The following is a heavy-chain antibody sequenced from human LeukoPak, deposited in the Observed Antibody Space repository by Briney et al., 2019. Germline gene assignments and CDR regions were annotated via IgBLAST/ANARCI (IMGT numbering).Heavy chain of an antibody. D-gene: IGHD4/OR15-4a*01. Sequence: TGGSLRLSCAASGFTFSTSGLHWVRQAPDQGLGWVSYIHYDGSIKYYADSVKGRFTISRDNSKNTLYLQMDSLRSEDTAVYYCSKEGVRCCHDDYWGRGTLVTVSS. J-gene: IGHJ4*02. CDR2: IHYDGSIK. CDR3: SKEGVRCCHDDY. CDR1: GFTFSTSG. V-gene: IGHV3-30*02.